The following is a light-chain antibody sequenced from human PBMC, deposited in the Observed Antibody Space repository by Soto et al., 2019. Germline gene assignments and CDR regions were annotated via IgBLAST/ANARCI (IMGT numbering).Light chain of an antibody. Sequence: ERGFTQSPGTLSLSPGEKATLSCRASQGVSSSYLAWYQQKPVQAPRLLIYGASSRATGIPDRFSSSGSGRDFNLHVSRPEPEDLALYYCYQFGRSSWPFGQGNHVPIK. CDR1: QGVSSSY. V-gene: IGKV3-20*01. CDR3: YQFGRSSWP. J-gene: IGKJ1*01. CDR2: GAS.